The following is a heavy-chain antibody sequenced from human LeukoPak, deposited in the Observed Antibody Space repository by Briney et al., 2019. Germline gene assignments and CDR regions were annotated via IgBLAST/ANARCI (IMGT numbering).Heavy chain of an antibody. J-gene: IGHJ4*02. CDR3: ASLSPRATFDY. V-gene: IGHV3-48*02. D-gene: IGHD3-16*02. CDR2: ISSSSSTI. CDR1: GFTFSSYS. Sequence: TGGSLRLSCAASGFTFSSYSMNWVRQAPGKGLEWVSYISSSSSTICYADSVKGRFTISRDNAKNPLYLQMNSLRDEDTAVYYCASLSPRATFDYWGQGTLVTVSS.